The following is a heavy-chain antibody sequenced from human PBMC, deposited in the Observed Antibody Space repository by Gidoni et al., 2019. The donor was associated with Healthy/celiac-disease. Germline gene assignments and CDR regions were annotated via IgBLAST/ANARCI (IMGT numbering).Heavy chain of an antibody. Sequence: QVQLVESGGGVVQPGRSLRLSCAASGFTFSSYAMHWVRQAPGKGLEWVAVISYDGSNKYYADSVKGRFTISRDNSKNTLYLQMNSLRAEDTAVYYCARDGYGVTGGHYFDYWGQGTLVTVSS. CDR1: GFTFSSYA. V-gene: IGHV3-30*04. CDR2: ISYDGSNK. J-gene: IGHJ4*02. CDR3: ARDGYGVTGGHYFDY. D-gene: IGHD3-10*01.